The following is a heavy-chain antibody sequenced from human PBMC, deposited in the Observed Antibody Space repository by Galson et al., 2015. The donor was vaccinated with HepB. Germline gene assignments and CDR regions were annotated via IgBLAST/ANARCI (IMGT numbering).Heavy chain of an antibody. J-gene: IGHJ4*02. CDR2: ISANSGST. Sequence: SVKVSCKASGYTFTSNGISWVRQAPGRGLEWVGWISANSGSTTYAWRLLGRLTLTTDTSTSTAYMELRSLRSDDTAIYYCARDRSHSLDFWGQGTLVTVSS. CDR3: ARDRSHSLDF. V-gene: IGHV1-18*04. D-gene: IGHD2-15*01. CDR1: GYTFTSNG.